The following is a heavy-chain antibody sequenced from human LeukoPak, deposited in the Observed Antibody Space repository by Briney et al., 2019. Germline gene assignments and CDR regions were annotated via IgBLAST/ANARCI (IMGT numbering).Heavy chain of an antibody. D-gene: IGHD3-3*01. CDR2: ISAYNGNT. Sequence: TSVKVSCKASGYTFTSCGISWVRQAPGQGLEWMGWISAYNGNTNYAQKLQGRVTMTTDTSTSTAYMELRSLRSDDTAVYYCARDSPYYDFWSGYQLYFDYWGQGTLVTVSS. J-gene: IGHJ4*02. V-gene: IGHV1-18*01. CDR3: ARDSPYYDFWSGYQLYFDY. CDR1: GYTFTSCG.